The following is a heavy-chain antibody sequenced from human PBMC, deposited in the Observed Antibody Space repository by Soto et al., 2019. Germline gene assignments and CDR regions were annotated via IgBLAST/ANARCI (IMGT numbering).Heavy chain of an antibody. CDR2: ISYSSATI. Sequence: GGSLRLSCAASGFTFSNYGINWVRQAPGRGLEWISFISYSSATIHYADSVRGRFTISRDNANNLLYLEMSSLRDEDTAVYFCARDSSKYTYGSFYFDYWGQGTLVTVSA. CDR3: ARDSSKYTYGSFYFDY. J-gene: IGHJ4*02. V-gene: IGHV3-48*02. D-gene: IGHD5-18*01. CDR1: GFTFSNYG.